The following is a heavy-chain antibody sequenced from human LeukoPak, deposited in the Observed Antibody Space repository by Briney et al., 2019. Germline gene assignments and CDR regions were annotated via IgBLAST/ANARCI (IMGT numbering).Heavy chain of an antibody. V-gene: IGHV3-7*01. Sequence: GGSLRLSCVASGFTFSSYWMSWVRQAPGKGLEWVANIKQDGSESFYVDSVKGRFTISRDNAKNSLYLQMNSLRAEDTAVYYCARDSTGYGYEEWSWGQGTLVTVSS. CDR1: GFTFSSYW. D-gene: IGHD5-18*01. J-gene: IGHJ5*02. CDR3: ARDSTGYGYEEWS. CDR2: IKQDGSES.